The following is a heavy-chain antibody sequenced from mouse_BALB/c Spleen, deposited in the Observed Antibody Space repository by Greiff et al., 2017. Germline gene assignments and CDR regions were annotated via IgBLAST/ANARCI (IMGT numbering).Heavy chain of an antibody. D-gene: IGHD2-14*01. CDR1: GFTFSSYG. V-gene: IGHV5-6-3*01. CDR2: INSNGGST. J-gene: IGHJ4*01. Sequence: EVKVVESGGGLVKPGGSLKLSCAASGFTFSSYGMSWVRQTPDKRLELVATINSNGGSTYYPDSVKGRFTISRDNAKNTLYLQMSRLKSEDTAMYYCARERRYDAMDYWGQGTSVTVSS. CDR3: ARERRYDAMDY.